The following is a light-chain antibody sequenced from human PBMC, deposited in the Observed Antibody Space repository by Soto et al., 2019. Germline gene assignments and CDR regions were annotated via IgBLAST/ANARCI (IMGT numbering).Light chain of an antibody. CDR1: SSDIGGYNY. V-gene: IGLV2-14*03. CDR2: DVS. J-gene: IGLJ1*01. CDR3: SSYTSSSTYV. Sequence: QSALTQPASVSGSPGQSTTISCTGTSSDIGGYNYVSWYQHHPGKAPKLMIYDVSNRPSGVSNRFSGSKSGNTASLTISGLQAEDEADYYCSSYTSSSTYVFGTGTKVTV.